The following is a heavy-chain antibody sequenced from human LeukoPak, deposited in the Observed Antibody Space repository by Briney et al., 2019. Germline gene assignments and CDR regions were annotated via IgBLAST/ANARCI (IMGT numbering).Heavy chain of an antibody. D-gene: IGHD4-17*01. CDR3: AKATVLYYFDY. CDR2: ISGSGGST. CDR1: GFTFSSYA. J-gene: IGHJ4*02. Sequence: GGSLRLSCAASGFTFSSYAMSWVRQAPGKGLEWVSAISGSGGSTYYADSVKGRFTISRGNSKNTLYLQMNSLRAEDTAVYYRAKATVLYYFDYWGQGTLATVSS. V-gene: IGHV3-23*01.